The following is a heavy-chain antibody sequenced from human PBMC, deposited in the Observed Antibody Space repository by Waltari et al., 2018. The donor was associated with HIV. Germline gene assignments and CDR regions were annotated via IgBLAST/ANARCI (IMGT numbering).Heavy chain of an antibody. CDR2: INPSGCST. CDR3: ARRRYGDYGVYGMDV. CDR1: GYTFTSYY. Sequence: QVQLVQSGAEVKKPGASVKVSCKASGYTFTSYYMHWVRQAPGQGLEWMGIINPSGCSTSYEQKCEGTVTMTRDTSTSTVYMELSSLRSEDTAVYYCARRRYGDYGVYGMDVWGQGTTVTVSS. V-gene: IGHV1-46*01. D-gene: IGHD4-17*01. J-gene: IGHJ6*02.